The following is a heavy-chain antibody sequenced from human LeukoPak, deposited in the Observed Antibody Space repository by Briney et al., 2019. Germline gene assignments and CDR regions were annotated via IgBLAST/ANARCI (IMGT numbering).Heavy chain of an antibody. D-gene: IGHD2-15*01. Sequence: GGSLRLSCAASGFTFRSYAMSWVRQAPGKGLEWVSAISGSGGSTYHADSVKGRFTISRDNSKNTLYLQMNSLRAEDTAVYYCAKIRDIVVVVAATPLNDYWGQGTLVTVSS. CDR3: AKIRDIVVVVAATPLNDY. V-gene: IGHV3-23*01. CDR2: ISGSGGST. CDR1: GFTFRSYA. J-gene: IGHJ4*02.